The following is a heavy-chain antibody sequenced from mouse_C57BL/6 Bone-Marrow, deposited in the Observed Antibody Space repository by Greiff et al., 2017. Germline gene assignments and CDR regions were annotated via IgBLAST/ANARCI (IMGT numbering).Heavy chain of an antibody. CDR2: IDPENGDT. Sequence: EVQLQQSGAELVRPGASVKLSCTASGFNIKDDYMHWVKQRPEQGLEWIGWIDPENGDTEYASKFQGKATITADTSSNTAYLQLSSLTSEDTAVYYCTTEGDYYGYDEGFAYWGQGTLVTVSA. V-gene: IGHV14-4*01. D-gene: IGHD2-2*01. CDR1: GFNIKDDY. CDR3: TTEGDYYGYDEGFAY. J-gene: IGHJ3*01.